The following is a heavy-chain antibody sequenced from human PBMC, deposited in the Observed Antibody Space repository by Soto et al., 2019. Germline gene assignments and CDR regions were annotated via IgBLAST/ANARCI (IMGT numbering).Heavy chain of an antibody. D-gene: IGHD3-22*01. CDR3: ARWVGVSMYDNSGKYDS. J-gene: IGHJ5*01. Sequence: QVQLVESGGGVVQPGRSLRLTCAASGFIFSGSGMHWVRQAPGKGLEWVALVSNDGIRKYYGDSVKGRFTISRDNAENTLYLQMNSLRAEDTAVYYCARWVGVSMYDNSGKYDSWGQGTLVIVSS. V-gene: IGHV3-30*03. CDR2: VSNDGIRK. CDR1: GFIFSGSG.